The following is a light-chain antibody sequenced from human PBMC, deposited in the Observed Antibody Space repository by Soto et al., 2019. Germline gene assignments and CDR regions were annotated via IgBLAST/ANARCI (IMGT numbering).Light chain of an antibody. J-gene: IGKJ1*01. Sequence: DIQMTQSPTTLSASIGDRVAMTCRASESIRTWLAWYQHKPGKAPKFLIYDASTLQSGVPSRFSGSGSGTEFTLTISSLQPDDFATYYCQQYNNYPRTFGQGTKV. V-gene: IGKV1-5*01. CDR2: DAS. CDR3: QQYNNYPRT. CDR1: ESIRTW.